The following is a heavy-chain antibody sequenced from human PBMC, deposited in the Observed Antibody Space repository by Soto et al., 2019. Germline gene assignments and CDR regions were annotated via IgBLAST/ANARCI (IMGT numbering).Heavy chain of an antibody. D-gene: IGHD3-9*01. CDR2: ISAYNGNT. V-gene: IGHV1-18*01. J-gene: IGHJ4*02. CDR3: ASSILTGSYSEKSSFGLDY. CDR1: GYTFTSYG. Sequence: ASVKVSCKASGYTFTSYGISWVRHAPGQGLEWMGWISAYNGNTNYAQKLQGRVTMTTDTSTSTAYMELRSLRSDDTAVYYCASSILTGSYSEKSSFGLDYWGQGTLVTLSS.